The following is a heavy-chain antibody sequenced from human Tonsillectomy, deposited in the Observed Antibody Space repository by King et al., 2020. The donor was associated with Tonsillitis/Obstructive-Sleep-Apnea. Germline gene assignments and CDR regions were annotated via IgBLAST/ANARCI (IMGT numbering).Heavy chain of an antibody. CDR2: ISSSGSTI. Sequence: VQLVESGGGLVQPGGSLRLSCAASGFTFSSYEMNWVRQAPGKGLEWVSYISSSGSTIYYADSVKGRFTISRDHAKNSLYLQMNDLRAEDTAVYYCARDSLGWYFDLWGRGTLVSVSS. D-gene: IGHD5-12*01. CDR3: ARDSLGWYFDL. V-gene: IGHV3-48*03. J-gene: IGHJ2*01. CDR1: GFTFSSYE.